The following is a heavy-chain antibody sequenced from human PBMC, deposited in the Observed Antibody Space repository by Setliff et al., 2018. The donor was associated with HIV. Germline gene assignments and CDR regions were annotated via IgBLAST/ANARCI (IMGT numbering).Heavy chain of an antibody. D-gene: IGHD5-12*01. J-gene: IGHJ4*02. Sequence: SETLSLTCSVSDGSISSSNYYWGWIRQPPGKRLEWIGSVYYSGSTYYNPSLKSRITISEDTSSNQFSLKVSSVTAADTAVYYCARQGVIWEGLRPLLYLDSGGRELWSPSPQ. CDR2: VYYSGST. V-gene: IGHV4-39*01. CDR3: ARQGVIWEGLRPLLYLDS. CDR1: DGSISSSNYY.